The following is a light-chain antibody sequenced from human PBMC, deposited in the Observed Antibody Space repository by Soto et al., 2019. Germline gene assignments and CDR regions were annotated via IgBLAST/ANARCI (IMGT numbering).Light chain of an antibody. J-gene: IGKJ3*01. CDR2: GAL. V-gene: IGKV3-20*01. CDR1: QSLAGSY. CDR3: QQYASSPFT. Sequence: EIVLTQSPGTLSLSPGERATLSCRASQSLAGSYLAWYQKKPGQAPRLLIYGALRRATGVPDRFSGSGSGTDFTLTISRLEPEDFAVYYCQQYASSPFTFGPGTKVDIK.